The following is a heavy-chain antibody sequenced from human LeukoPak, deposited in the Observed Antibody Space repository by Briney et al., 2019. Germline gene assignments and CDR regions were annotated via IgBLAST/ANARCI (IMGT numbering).Heavy chain of an antibody. D-gene: IGHD3-16*01. V-gene: IGHV1-46*01. CDR3: ARDWGSYFHSGSSYFDH. CDR2: INPSGGST. CDR1: GYTFTSYY. Sequence: ASVKVSCKASGYTFTSYYMHWVRQAPGQGLEWMGIINPSGGSTSYAQKFQGRVTMTRDMSTSTVYMELSSLRSEDTAVYYCARDWGSYFHSGSSYFDHWGQGALVTVSS. J-gene: IGHJ4*02.